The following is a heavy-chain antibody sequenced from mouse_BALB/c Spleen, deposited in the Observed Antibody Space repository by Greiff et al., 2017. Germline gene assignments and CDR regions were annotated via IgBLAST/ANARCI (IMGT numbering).Heavy chain of an antibody. V-gene: IGHV5-12-2*01. CDR3: ARHKAAY. CDR2: ISNGGGST. J-gene: IGHJ3*01. Sequence: EVKLMESGGGLVQPGGSLKLSCAASGFTFSSYTMSWVRQTPEKRLEWVAYISNGGGSTYYPDTVKGRFTISRDNAKNTLYLQMSSLKSEDTAMYYCARHKAAYWGQGTLVTVSA. CDR1: GFTFSSYT.